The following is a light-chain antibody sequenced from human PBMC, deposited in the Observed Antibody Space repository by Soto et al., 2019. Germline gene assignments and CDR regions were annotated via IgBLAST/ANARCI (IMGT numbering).Light chain of an antibody. Sequence: EVVMTQSPASLSASPGERVTLSCRASQNIRSSLAWYQQKPGQAPKLLIYDASNRATGIPARFSASGSATDFTLTISSLEPEDFAVYYCQHRNNWPLTFGGGTKVDIK. CDR2: DAS. V-gene: IGKV3-11*01. J-gene: IGKJ4*01. CDR3: QHRNNWPLT. CDR1: QNIRSS.